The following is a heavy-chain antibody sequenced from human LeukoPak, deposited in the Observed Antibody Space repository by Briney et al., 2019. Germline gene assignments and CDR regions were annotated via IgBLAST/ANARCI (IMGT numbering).Heavy chain of an antibody. CDR2: IYYSGST. CDR3: ARRSAGDFDY. J-gene: IGHJ4*02. CDR1: GGSISSSSYY. Sequence: SETLSLTCTVSGGSISSSSYYWGWIRQPPGKGLEWIGSIYYSGSTYYNPSLKSRVTISVDTSKNQFSLKLSSVTAADTAVYYCARRSAGDFDYWGQGTLVTVSS. V-gene: IGHV4-39*01. D-gene: IGHD6-13*01.